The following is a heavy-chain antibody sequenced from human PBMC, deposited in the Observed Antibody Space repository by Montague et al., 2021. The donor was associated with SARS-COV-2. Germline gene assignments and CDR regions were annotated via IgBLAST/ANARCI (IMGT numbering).Heavy chain of an antibody. J-gene: IGHJ3*02. CDR3: ARDTGISGAFDI. V-gene: IGHV4-31*03. CDR1: GGSISSGGYY. Sequence: TLSLTCTVSGGSISSGGYYWSWIRQHPGKGLEWIGYIYYSGSTYYNPSLKSRVTISVDTSKNQFSLKLSSVTAADTAVYYGARDTGISGAFDIWGQGTMVTVSS. CDR2: IYYSGST. D-gene: IGHD2-15*01.